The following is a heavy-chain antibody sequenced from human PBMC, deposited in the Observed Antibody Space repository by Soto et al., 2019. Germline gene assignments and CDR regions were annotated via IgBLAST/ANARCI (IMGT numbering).Heavy chain of an antibody. CDR2: ISYDGSNK. CDR1: GFTFSSYG. Sequence: QVQLVESGGGVVQPGRSLRLSCAASGFTFSSYGMHWVRQAPGKGLEWVAVISYDGSNKYYADSVKGRFTISGDNSKNPFYMKRNSLKAEDGAVFYCAKDPGPAFLRGWSPVPFDYGAQGTLVTVSS. CDR3: AKDPGPAFLRGWSPVPFDY. D-gene: IGHD3-10*01. J-gene: IGHJ4*02. V-gene: IGHV3-30*18.